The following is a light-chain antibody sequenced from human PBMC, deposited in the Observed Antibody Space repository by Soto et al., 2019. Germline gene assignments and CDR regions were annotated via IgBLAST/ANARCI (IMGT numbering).Light chain of an antibody. CDR2: GAS. CDR3: QQYGTSPYT. V-gene: IGKV3-20*01. CDR1: QSVSNSY. J-gene: IGKJ2*01. Sequence: EIVLTQYPGTLSLSPGERVTLSCRASQSVSNSYLAWHQQKPGQAPRLLIYGASSRPTGIPDRFSGSGSGTDFTLTISRLEPEDSAVYYCQQYGTSPYTFGQGTKLEI.